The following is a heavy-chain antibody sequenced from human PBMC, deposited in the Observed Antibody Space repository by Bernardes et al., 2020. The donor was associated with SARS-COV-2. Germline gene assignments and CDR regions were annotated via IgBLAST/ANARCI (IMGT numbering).Heavy chain of an antibody. CDR1: GFTFSSYE. CDR3: ARGWFIRFLEWLSPYYYYGMDV. Sequence: GGSLRLSCAASGFTFSSYEMNWVRQAPGKGLEWVSYISSSGSTIYYADSVKGRFTISRDNAKNSLYLQMNSLRAEDTAVYYCARGWFIRFLEWLSPYYYYGMDVWGQGTTVTVSS. J-gene: IGHJ6*02. D-gene: IGHD3-3*01. V-gene: IGHV3-48*03. CDR2: ISSSGSTI.